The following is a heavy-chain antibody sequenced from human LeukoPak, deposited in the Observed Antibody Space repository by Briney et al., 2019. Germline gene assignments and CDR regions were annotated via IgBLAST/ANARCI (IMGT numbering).Heavy chain of an antibody. V-gene: IGHV3-48*03. CDR1: GFTFSSFE. Sequence: GGSLRLSCAASGFTFSSFEMKWVRQAPGKGLEWVSYISSGGSTIYYADSVKGRFTISRDNAKNSLYLQMNSLRAEDTAVYYCARVDDYGDYAWGFDYWGQGTLVTVSS. J-gene: IGHJ4*02. CDR2: ISSGGSTI. CDR3: ARVDDYGDYAWGFDY. D-gene: IGHD4-17*01.